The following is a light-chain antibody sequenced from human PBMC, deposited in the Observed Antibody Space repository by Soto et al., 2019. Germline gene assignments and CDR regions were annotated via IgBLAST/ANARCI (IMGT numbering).Light chain of an antibody. CDR1: SGSIGSNY. Sequence: NFMLTQPHSVSESPGKTVTVSCTRSSGSIGSNYVQWYQQRPGSAPTSVIYEDDQRPSGVPDRFSGSIDRSSNSASLTISGLKTEDEADYYCQSYDTTNHVVFGGGTKLTVL. J-gene: IGLJ2*01. CDR2: EDD. V-gene: IGLV6-57*04. CDR3: QSYDTTNHVV.